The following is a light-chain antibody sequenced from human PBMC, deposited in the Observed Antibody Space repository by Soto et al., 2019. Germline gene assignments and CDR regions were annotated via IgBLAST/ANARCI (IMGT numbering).Light chain of an antibody. CDR1: SNDVGAYNY. CDR2: EVS. Sequence: QSALTQPASVSGSPGQSITISCTGTSNDVGAYNYVSWYQQHPGTAPKLIMFEVSNRPSGVSDRFSGSKSANTASLTISGLQAQDEADYYCQSFDKYLSAVVFGGGTKLTVL. J-gene: IGLJ2*01. CDR3: QSFDKYLSAVV. V-gene: IGLV2-14*03.